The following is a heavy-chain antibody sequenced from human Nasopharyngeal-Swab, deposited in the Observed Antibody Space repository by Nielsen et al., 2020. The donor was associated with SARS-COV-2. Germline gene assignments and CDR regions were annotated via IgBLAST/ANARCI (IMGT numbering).Heavy chain of an antibody. D-gene: IGHD1-14*01. Sequence: SQTLSLTCAISGDSVSSNRATWSWIRQSPSRGLEWEGRTYYRSQWYFNYAASVKGRITINPDTSNNQFSLQLSSVTPEDTAVYYCARIAQAAEPHWGQGTLVTVSS. J-gene: IGHJ4*02. CDR1: GDSVSSNRAT. CDR2: TYYRSQWYF. CDR3: ARIAQAAEPH. V-gene: IGHV6-1*01.